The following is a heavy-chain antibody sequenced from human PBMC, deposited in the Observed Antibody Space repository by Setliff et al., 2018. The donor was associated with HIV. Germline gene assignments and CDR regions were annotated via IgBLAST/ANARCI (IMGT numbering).Heavy chain of an antibody. D-gene: IGHD3-10*01. Sequence: ASVKVSCKASGFTFTTYYMHWVRQAPGQGLEWMGIINPSGGSTNYAQKFQGRVTMTRDTSTSTVYMELSSLRSEDTAVYYCARDYGSGNYFRFDYLGQGTLVTVSS. CDR2: INPSGGST. J-gene: IGHJ4*02. V-gene: IGHV1-46*01. CDR3: ARDYGSGNYFRFDY. CDR1: GFTFTTYY.